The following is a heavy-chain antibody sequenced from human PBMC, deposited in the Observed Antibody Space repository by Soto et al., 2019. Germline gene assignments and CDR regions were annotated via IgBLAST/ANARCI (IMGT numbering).Heavy chain of an antibody. V-gene: IGHV3-21*01. CDR3: AREETAWPLAYGLDV. J-gene: IGHJ6*02. Sequence: GWSLRLSCAASGFTFSGYSMNWVRQAPGKGLEWVASISTRSDIYYADSVKGRFTISRDNAKNSVSLQMSSLRAEDTAVYYCAREETAWPLAYGLDVWGQGTTVTVSS. D-gene: IGHD2-21*02. CDR2: ISTRSDI. CDR1: GFTFSGYS.